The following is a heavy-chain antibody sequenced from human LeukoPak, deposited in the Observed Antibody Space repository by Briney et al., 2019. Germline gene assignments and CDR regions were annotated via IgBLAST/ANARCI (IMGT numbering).Heavy chain of an antibody. V-gene: IGHV4-59*11. CDR3: ARGGGVTYYDSTGYLWYFDY. J-gene: IGHJ4*02. Sequence: PSETLSLTCTVSGGSISSHYWSWIRQPPGKGLEWIGDIYYSGSTKFNPSLKSRVTISVDTSKNQFSLKLSSVTAADTAVYYCARGGGVTYYDSTGYLWYFDYWGQGTLVTVSS. CDR2: IYYSGST. D-gene: IGHD3-22*01. CDR1: GGSISSHY.